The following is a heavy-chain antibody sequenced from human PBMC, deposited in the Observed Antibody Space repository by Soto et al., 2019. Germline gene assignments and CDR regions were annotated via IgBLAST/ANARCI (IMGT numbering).Heavy chain of an antibody. CDR2: INHSGST. J-gene: IGHJ3*02. CDR1: GGSFSGYY. Sequence: SETLSLTCAVYGGSFSGYYWSWIRQPPGKGLEWIGEINHSGSTNYNPSLKSRVTISVDTSKNQFSLKLSSVTAADTAVYYCARSARRPHAFDIWGQGTMVTVSS. CDR3: ARSARRPHAFDI. V-gene: IGHV4-34*01.